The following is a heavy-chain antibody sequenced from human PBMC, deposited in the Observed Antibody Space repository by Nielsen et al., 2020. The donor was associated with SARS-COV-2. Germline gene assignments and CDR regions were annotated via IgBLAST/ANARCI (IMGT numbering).Heavy chain of an antibody. J-gene: IGHJ4*02. CDR1: GFTFRNYW. Sequence: GESLKISCAASGFTFRNYWMSWVRQAPGKGLEWVANIKQDGSEKYYVDSVKGRFTISRDNAKNSLYLQMNSLRAEDTAVYYCAKRGGGAVAGTYYFDYWGQGTLVTVSS. CDR3: AKRGGGAVAGTYYFDY. D-gene: IGHD6-19*01. V-gene: IGHV3-7*05. CDR2: IKQDGSEK.